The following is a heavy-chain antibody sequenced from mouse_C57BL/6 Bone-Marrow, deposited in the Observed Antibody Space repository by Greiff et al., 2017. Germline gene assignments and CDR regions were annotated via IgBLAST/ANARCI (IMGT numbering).Heavy chain of an antibody. CDR2: IDPSDSYT. Sequence: QVHVKQPGAELVRPGTSVKLSCTASGYTFTSYWMHWVKQRPGQGLEWIGVIDPSDSYTNYNQKFKGKATLTVDTSSSTAYMQLSSLTSEDSAVYYCAREIGGWFAYWGQGTLVTVSA. CDR3: AREIGGWFAY. J-gene: IGHJ3*01. V-gene: IGHV1-59*01. CDR1: GYTFTSYW.